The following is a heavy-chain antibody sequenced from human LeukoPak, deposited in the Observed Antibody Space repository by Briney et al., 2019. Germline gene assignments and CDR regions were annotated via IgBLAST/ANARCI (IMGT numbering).Heavy chain of an antibody. CDR1: GFTFTRYA. D-gene: IGHD2-8*01. V-gene: IGHV3-30-3*01. Sequence: SLRLSPAASGFTFTRYAMHWVRPAPRKGLEWVAVISDDVSNKYYAAPVKGRFTISRDNSTNTMYLQMNSQRAEDTAVYYCTSPNLNFDVWGQGTMVTVSS. CDR2: ISDDVSNK. CDR3: TSPNLNFDV. J-gene: IGHJ3*01.